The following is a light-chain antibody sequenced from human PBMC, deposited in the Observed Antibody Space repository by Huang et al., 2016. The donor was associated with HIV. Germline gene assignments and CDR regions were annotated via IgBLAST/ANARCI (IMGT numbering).Light chain of an antibody. J-gene: IGKJ4*01. Sequence: EIVLTQSPATLSLSPGERATLSCRASQSSSTYLAGYQQKPGQAPRLLIFAASHRAAGIPARFSGSGSGTDFTLTISSLEPEDFAVYYCQQRGNWPLTFGGGTKVEIK. CDR1: QSSSTY. CDR3: QQRGNWPLT. V-gene: IGKV3-11*01. CDR2: AAS.